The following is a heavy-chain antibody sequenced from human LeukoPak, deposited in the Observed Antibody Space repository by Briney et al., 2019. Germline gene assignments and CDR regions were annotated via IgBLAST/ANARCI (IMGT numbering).Heavy chain of an antibody. V-gene: IGHV3-74*01. CDR3: ARAGEGLLAYSFDI. Sequence: GGSLRLSCAASGFTVSSNWMHWVRQGPGKGLVWVSRINSDGSETSHADSVKGRFTISRDNAKNTLYLQMNSLRAEDTAVYYCARAGEGLLAYSFDIWGQGTMVTVSS. CDR1: GFTVSSNW. D-gene: IGHD1-26*01. J-gene: IGHJ3*02. CDR2: INSDGSET.